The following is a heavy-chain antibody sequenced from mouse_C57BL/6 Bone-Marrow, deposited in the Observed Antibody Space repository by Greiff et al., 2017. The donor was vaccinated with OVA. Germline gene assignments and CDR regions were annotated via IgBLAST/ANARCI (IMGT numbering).Heavy chain of an antibody. D-gene: IGHD1-1*01. CDR3: ASSHYYGSSFYAMDY. CDR1: GYTFTGYW. J-gene: IGHJ4*01. CDR2: IDPSDSET. Sequence: QVQLQQPGAELVRPGSSVKLSCKASGYTFTGYWMHWVKQRPIQGLEWIGNIDPSDSETHYNQKFKDKATLTVDKSSSTAYMQLSSLTSEDSAVYYCASSHYYGSSFYAMDYWGQGTSVTGSS. V-gene: IGHV1-52*01.